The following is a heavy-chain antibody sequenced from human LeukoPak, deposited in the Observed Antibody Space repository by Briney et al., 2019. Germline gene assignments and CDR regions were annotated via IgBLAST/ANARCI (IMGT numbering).Heavy chain of an antibody. D-gene: IGHD3-10*01. Sequence: ASETLSLTCAVYGGSYSGYYWSWIRQPPGKGLEWIGEINHSGSTNYNPSLKSRVTISVDTSKNQFSLKLSSVTAAGTAVYYCASGYYYFTLGDHWGQGTLVTVSS. J-gene: IGHJ4*02. CDR2: INHSGST. CDR1: GGSYSGYY. V-gene: IGHV4-34*01. CDR3: ASGYYYFTLGDH.